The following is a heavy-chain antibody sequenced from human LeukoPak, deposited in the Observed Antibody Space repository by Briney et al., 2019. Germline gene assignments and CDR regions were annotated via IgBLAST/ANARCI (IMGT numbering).Heavy chain of an antibody. D-gene: IGHD3-22*01. CDR2: IYSGGST. J-gene: IGHJ1*01. CDR3: ARVVPYYYDSSGYRAEYFQH. CDR1: GFTVSSNY. Sequence: PGGSLRLSCAASGFTVSSNYMSWVRQAPGKGLEWVSVIYSGGSTYYADSVKGRFTISRDNSKNTLYLQMNSLRAEDTAVYYCARVVPYYYDSSGYRAEYFQHWGQGTLVTVSA. V-gene: IGHV3-53*01.